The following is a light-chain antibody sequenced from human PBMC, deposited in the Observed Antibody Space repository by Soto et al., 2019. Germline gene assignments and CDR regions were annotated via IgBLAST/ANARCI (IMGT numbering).Light chain of an antibody. CDR2: GAS. CDR3: QQYNKWPLT. V-gene: IGKV3-15*01. Sequence: EIVMTQSPATLSVSPGEGAPFPSRPFQGVASNLAWNQQKPGQAPRLLIYGASTRATGIPARFSGSGSGTEFTLTISSLQSEDFAVYFCQQYNKWPLTVGGGTKVEIK. CDR1: QGVASN. J-gene: IGKJ4*01.